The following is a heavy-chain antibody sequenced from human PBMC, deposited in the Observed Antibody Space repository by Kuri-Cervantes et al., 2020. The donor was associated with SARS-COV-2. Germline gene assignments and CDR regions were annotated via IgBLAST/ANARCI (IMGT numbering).Heavy chain of an antibody. D-gene: IGHD2-21*01. J-gene: IGHJ3*02. V-gene: IGHV1-24*01. Sequence: ASVKVSCKVSGYTLTELSMHWVRQAPGKGLEWMGGFDPEDGETIYAQRFQGRVTMTEDTSTDTAYIELSSLRSEDTAVYHCATAYCGGDCYSRADAFDIWGQGTMVTVSS. CDR3: ATAYCGGDCYSRADAFDI. CDR2: FDPEDGET. CDR1: GYTLTELS.